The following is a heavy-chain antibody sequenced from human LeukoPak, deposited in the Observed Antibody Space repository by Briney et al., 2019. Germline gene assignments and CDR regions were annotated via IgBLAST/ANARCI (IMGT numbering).Heavy chain of an antibody. V-gene: IGHV3-33*01. CDR2: IWYDRSNK. CDR3: ARESGYDPRFDY. D-gene: IGHD5-12*01. Sequence: PGRSLRLSCAASGFTFSSYGMHWVRQAPGKGLEWVAVIWYDRSNKYYADSVKGRFTISRDNSKNTLYLQMNSLRAEDTAVYYCARESGYDPRFDYWGQGTLVTVSS. CDR1: GFTFSSYG. J-gene: IGHJ4*02.